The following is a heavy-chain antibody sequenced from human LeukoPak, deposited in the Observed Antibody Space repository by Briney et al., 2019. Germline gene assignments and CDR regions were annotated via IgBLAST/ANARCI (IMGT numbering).Heavy chain of an antibody. Sequence: SETLSLTCTVSGGSISSYYWSWIRQPPGKGLEWIGYIYYSGSTNYNPSLKSRVTISVDTSKNQFSLKLSSVTAADTAVYYCARLGQLLFVGGDYWGQGTLVTISS. D-gene: IGHD2-2*01. J-gene: IGHJ4*02. CDR1: GGSISSYY. V-gene: IGHV4-59*08. CDR3: ARLGQLLFVGGDY. CDR2: IYYSGST.